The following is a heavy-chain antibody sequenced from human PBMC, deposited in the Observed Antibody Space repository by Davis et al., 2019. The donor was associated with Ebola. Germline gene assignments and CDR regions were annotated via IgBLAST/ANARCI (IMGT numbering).Heavy chain of an antibody. D-gene: IGHD2-2*01. CDR2: ISAYNGNT. Sequence: ASVKVSCKASGYTFKNYAISWVRQAPGQGLEWMGWISAYNGNTNYAQILQGRVTMTTDTSTGTAYMELRSLRSDDTAVYYCAREARDLVSVPAASAYDAFDIWGQGTMVTVSS. CDR3: AREARDLVSVPAASAYDAFDI. CDR1: GYTFKNYA. V-gene: IGHV1-18*01. J-gene: IGHJ3*02.